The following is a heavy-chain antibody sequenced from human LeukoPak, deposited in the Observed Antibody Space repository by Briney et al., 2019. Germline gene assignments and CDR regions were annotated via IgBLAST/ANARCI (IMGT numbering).Heavy chain of an antibody. J-gene: IGHJ1*01. CDR3: ARGYCGGDCYGD. D-gene: IGHD2-21*02. Sequence: GGSLRLSCAASGFTFSSYWMSWVRQAPGKGLEWVANIKQDGSEKYYVDSVKGRFTISRDNAKNSLYLQTNSLRVEDMAVYYCARGYCGGDCYGDWGQGTLVTVSS. CDR2: IKQDGSEK. CDR1: GFTFSSYW. V-gene: IGHV3-7*01.